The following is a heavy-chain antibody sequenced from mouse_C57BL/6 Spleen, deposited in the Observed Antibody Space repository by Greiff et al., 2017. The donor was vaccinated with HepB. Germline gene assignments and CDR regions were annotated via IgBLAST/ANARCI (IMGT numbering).Heavy chain of an antibody. CDR2: FYPGSGSI. D-gene: IGHD2-5*01. CDR3: ARDEDKGYSNYLDD. J-gene: IGHJ2*01. CDR1: GYTFTEYT. Sequence: QVQLQQSGAELVKPGASVKLSCKASGYTFTEYTIHWVKQRSGQGLEWIGWFYPGSGSIKYNEKFKDKATLTADKSSSKVYMESSRLTAEDAAVYICARDEDKGYSNYLDDWGQGTTLTVSS. V-gene: IGHV1-62-2*01.